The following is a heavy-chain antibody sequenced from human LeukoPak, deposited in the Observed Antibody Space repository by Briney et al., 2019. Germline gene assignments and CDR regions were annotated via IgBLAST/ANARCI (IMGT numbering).Heavy chain of an antibody. CDR3: TSRRGLGQPFDY. CDR1: GFTFSNAW. CDR2: IKSKTDGGTT. J-gene: IGHJ4*02. D-gene: IGHD3/OR15-3a*01. Sequence: GGSLRLSCAASGFTFSNAWMNWVRQAPGKGLEWVGRIKSKTDGGTTDYAAPVKGRFTISRDDSKNTLYLQMNSLKTEDTAVYYCTSRRGLGQPFDYWGQGTLVTVSS. V-gene: IGHV3-15*07.